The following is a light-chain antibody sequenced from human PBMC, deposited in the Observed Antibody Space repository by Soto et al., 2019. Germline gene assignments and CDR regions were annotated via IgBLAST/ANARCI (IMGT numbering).Light chain of an antibody. CDR1: QSVSSN. CDR3: QQYNNWPLT. Sequence: EIVMTQSPATLSVSPGERATLSCRASQSVSSNLAWYQQKAGQAPRLLMYGASTRATGIPARLSGSGSGTEFTLTISSLQSEDFAVYYCQQYNNWPLTFGGGTKVDIK. J-gene: IGKJ4*01. CDR2: GAS. V-gene: IGKV3-15*01.